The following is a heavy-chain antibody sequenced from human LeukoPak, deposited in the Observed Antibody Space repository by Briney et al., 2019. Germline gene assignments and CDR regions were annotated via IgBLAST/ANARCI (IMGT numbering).Heavy chain of an antibody. J-gene: IGHJ4*02. CDR3: ARVVRYYGSGSYYLDY. CDR1: GYTFTSYG. V-gene: IGHV1-18*01. D-gene: IGHD3-10*01. CDR2: ISAYNGNT. Sequence: GASVKVSCKASGYTFTSYGISWVRQAPGQGLEWMGWISAYNGNTNYAQKLQGRVTMTTDTSTSTAYMELRSLRSDDTAVYYCARVVRYYGSGSYYLDYWGQGTLVTVSS.